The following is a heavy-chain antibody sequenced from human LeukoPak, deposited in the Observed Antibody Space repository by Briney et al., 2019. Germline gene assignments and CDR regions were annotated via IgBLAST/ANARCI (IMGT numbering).Heavy chain of an antibody. CDR3: ARHMETVPDYYYGMDV. D-gene: IGHD1-1*01. CDR1: GFTFSRYV. CDR2: TSGSGGST. Sequence: GGSLRLSCAASGFTFSRYVMSWVRQAPGKGLEWVSATSGSGGSTYYADSVKGRFTISRDNAKNSMYLQMNSLRVEDTAVYYCARHMETVPDYYYGMDVWGQGTTVTVSS. V-gene: IGHV3-23*01. J-gene: IGHJ6*02.